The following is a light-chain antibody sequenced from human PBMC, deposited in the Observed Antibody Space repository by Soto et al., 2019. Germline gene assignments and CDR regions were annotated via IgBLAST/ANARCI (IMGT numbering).Light chain of an antibody. CDR2: DAS. J-gene: IGKJ4*01. V-gene: IGKV3-20*01. CDR1: QSVTNSY. Sequence: EIVLTQSPGTLPLSPGERATLSCRASQSVTNSYLAWYQQKPGQAPRLFIYDASRRATGIPDRFSGSGSGTDFTLTISRLQPEDFAVYYCQQYGRSLTFGGGTKVEIK. CDR3: QQYGRSLT.